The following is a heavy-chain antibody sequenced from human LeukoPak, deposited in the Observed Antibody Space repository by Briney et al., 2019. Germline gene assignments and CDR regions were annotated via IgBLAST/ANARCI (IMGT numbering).Heavy chain of an antibody. J-gene: IGHJ4*02. CDR1: GCTFSSYS. D-gene: IGHD6-25*01. Sequence: PGGSLRLSCAASGCTFSSYSLTWVRQAPGKGLEWVSSISDNSVYIHYADSVKGRFTISRDNAKNSLFLQMSSLRAEDTGTYYCARDPRGGSEIDFWGRGTLVTVSS. CDR3: ARDPRGGSEIDF. CDR2: ISDNSVYI. V-gene: IGHV3-21*03.